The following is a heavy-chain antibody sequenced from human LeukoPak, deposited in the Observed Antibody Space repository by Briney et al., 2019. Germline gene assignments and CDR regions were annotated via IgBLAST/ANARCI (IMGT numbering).Heavy chain of an antibody. J-gene: IGHJ4*02. CDR2: ISGRGGST. V-gene: IGHV3-23*01. Sequence: GGSLRLSCAASGFTVSSNYMSWVRQAPGKGLEWVSAISGRGGSTYYADSVKGRFTISRDNSKNTLYLQMNSLRAEDTAVYYCAKVWPRTYYDYVWAPQERVFDYWGQGTLVTVSS. CDR1: GFTVSSNY. D-gene: IGHD3-16*01. CDR3: AKVWPRTYYDYVWAPQERVFDY.